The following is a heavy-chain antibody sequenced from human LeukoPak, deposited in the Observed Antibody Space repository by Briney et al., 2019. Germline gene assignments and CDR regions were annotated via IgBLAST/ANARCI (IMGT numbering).Heavy chain of an antibody. CDR1: GGSVSSGSYY. Sequence: KSSETLSLTCTVSGGSVSSGSYYWSWIRQHPGKGLEWIGYIYYSGSTYYNPSLKSRVTISVDTSKNQFSLKLSSVTAADTAVYYCAREVVIFPDYYYYGMDVWGQGTTVTVSS. J-gene: IGHJ6*02. D-gene: IGHD2/OR15-2a*01. V-gene: IGHV4-31*03. CDR2: IYYSGST. CDR3: AREVVIFPDYYYYGMDV.